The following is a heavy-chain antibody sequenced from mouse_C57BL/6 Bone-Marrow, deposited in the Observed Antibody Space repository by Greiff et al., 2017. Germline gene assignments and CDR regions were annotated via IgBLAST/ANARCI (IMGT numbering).Heavy chain of an antibody. CDR1: GYTFTNYW. Sequence: VQRVESGAELVRPGTSVKMSCKASGYTFTNYWIGWAKQRPGHGLEWIGDIYPGGGYTNYNEKFKCKATLTADKSSSTAYMQFSSLTSEDYAIYYCAVYSNWYFDVWGTGTTVTVSS. J-gene: IGHJ1*03. CDR2: IYPGGGYT. V-gene: IGHV1-63*01. D-gene: IGHD2-5*01. CDR3: AVYSNWYFDV.